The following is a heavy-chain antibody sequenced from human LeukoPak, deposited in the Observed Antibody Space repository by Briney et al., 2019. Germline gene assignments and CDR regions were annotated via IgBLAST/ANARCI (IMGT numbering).Heavy chain of an antibody. J-gene: IGHJ4*02. CDR3: ARQRNIAARLRGSKSYYDSSGYAV. D-gene: IGHD3-22*01. Sequence: SETLSLTCTVSGGSISSSSYYWGWIRRPPGKGLEWIGSIYYSGSTYYNPSLKSRVTISVDTSKNQFSLKLSSVTAADTAVYYCARQRNIAARLRGSKSYYDSSGYAVWGQGTLVTVSS. V-gene: IGHV4-39*07. CDR1: GGSISSSSYY. CDR2: IYYSGST.